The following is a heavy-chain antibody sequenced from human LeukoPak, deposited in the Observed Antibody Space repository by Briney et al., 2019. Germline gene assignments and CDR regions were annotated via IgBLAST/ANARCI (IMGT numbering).Heavy chain of an antibody. J-gene: IGHJ4*02. Sequence: PGRSLRLSCAASGFTFSSYAMHWVRQAPGKGLEWVAVISYDGSNKYYADSVKGRFTTSRDNSKNTLYLQMNSLRAEDTAVYYCAKALTSYYDFWSGLGPPDYWGQGTLVTVSS. CDR2: ISYDGSNK. D-gene: IGHD3-3*01. V-gene: IGHV3-30-3*01. CDR3: AKALTSYYDFWSGLGPPDY. CDR1: GFTFSSYA.